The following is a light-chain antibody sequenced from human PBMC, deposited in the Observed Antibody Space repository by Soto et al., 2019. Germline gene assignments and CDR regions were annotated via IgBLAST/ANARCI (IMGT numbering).Light chain of an antibody. V-gene: IGKV1-33*01. CDR1: QDINQN. Sequence: DIQMTQSPSSMSASLGDRITIXXQASQDINQNLIWYQQKPGKAPKLXIYDASDLETGVPSRFSGSGAGTGFTFTISSLQPEDFATYYCQQYESLPLTFGQGTRLEIK. J-gene: IGKJ5*01. CDR2: DAS. CDR3: QQYESLPLT.